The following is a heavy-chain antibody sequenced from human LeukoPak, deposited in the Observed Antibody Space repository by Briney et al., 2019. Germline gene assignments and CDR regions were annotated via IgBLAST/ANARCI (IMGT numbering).Heavy chain of an antibody. CDR1: GFTFSSYA. CDR3: AKDRITIFGVVTLNPYFDY. J-gene: IGHJ4*02. CDR2: ISGSGGST. Sequence: GGSLRLSCAASGFTFSSYAMSWVRQAPGKGLEWVSAISGSGGSTYYADSVKGRFTISRDNSKNTLYLQMNSLRAEDTAVYYCAKDRITIFGVVTLNPYFDYWGQGTLVTVSS. V-gene: IGHV3-23*01. D-gene: IGHD3-3*01.